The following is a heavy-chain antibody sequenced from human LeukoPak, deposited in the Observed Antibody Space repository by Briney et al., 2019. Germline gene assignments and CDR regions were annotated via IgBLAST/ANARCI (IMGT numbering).Heavy chain of an antibody. D-gene: IGHD2-2*01. CDR1: GYTFTGYY. J-gene: IGHJ5*02. Sequence: ASVKVSCKASGYTFTGYYMHWVRQAPGQGLEWMGWINPNSGGTNYAQKFQGRVTMTRDMSISTAYMELSRLRSDDTAVYYCARVVSLIVVVPAAFALDPWGQGTLVTVSS. CDR3: ARVVSLIVVVPAAFALDP. CDR2: INPNSGGT. V-gene: IGHV1-2*02.